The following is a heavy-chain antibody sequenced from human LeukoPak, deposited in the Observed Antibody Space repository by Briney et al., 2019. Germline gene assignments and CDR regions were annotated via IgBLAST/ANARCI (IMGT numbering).Heavy chain of an antibody. Sequence: SETLSLTGTVSGGSMSTFYWSWIRQPPGKGLEWIGYIYYSGSNKYNASLKSRVTISVDTYKNQFSLKLSSVTAADTAVYYCARVYYSSSYDYWYFDLWGRSTLVTVSS. CDR1: GGSMSTFY. CDR2: IYYSGSN. V-gene: IGHV4-59*01. D-gene: IGHD6-13*01. CDR3: ARVYYSSSYDYWYFDL. J-gene: IGHJ2*01.